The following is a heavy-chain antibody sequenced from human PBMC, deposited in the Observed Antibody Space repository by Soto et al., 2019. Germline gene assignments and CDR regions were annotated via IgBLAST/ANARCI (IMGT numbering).Heavy chain of an antibody. CDR1: GFTFSSYA. D-gene: IGHD1-26*01. J-gene: IGHJ4*02. CDR3: ARAVGRIWPGPSDY. V-gene: IGHV3-30-3*01. CDR2: ISYDGSNK. Sequence: PGGSLRLSCADSGFTFSSYAMHWVRQAPGKGLEWVAVISYDGSNKYYADSVKGRFTISSDNSKNTLYLQMNSLRAEDTAVYYCARAVGRIWPGPSDYWGQGTLVTVPS.